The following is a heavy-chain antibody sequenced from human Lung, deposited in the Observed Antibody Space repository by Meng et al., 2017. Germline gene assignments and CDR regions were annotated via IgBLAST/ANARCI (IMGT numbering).Heavy chain of an antibody. CDR3: TNDRLNH. V-gene: IGHV3-74*01. Sequence: EGQLVESGGGLVPPGGSLRLSCAASGFTFTDHWMHWVRQGPGKGLVWVSRINRDGTKPTYADSVKGRLTISRDNAKNTLYLQMNNLRAEDTAFYYCTNDRLNHWGQGALVTVSS. D-gene: IGHD1-1*01. J-gene: IGHJ1*01. CDR1: GFTFTDHW. CDR2: INRDGTKP.